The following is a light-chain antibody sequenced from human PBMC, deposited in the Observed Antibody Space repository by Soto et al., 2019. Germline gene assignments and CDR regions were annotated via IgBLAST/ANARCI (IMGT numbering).Light chain of an antibody. V-gene: IGLV2-23*01. CDR3: CLYAGSSTWV. Sequence: QSALTQPASVSGSPGQSITISCTGTSSDVGSYNLVSWYQNHPGKAPKLMIYEDSKRPSGVSNRFSGSKSGNTASLTISGLQAEDEADYYCCLYAGSSTWVFGGGTKLTVL. J-gene: IGLJ3*02. CDR1: SSDVGSYNL. CDR2: EDS.